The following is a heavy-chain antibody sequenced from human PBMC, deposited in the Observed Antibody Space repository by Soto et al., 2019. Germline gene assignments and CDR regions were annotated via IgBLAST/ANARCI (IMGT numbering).Heavy chain of an antibody. J-gene: IGHJ4*02. CDR1: GFTFSSYA. CDR3: AKGRGQKWNFDY. D-gene: IGHD3-10*01. V-gene: IGHV3-23*01. Sequence: EVQLLESGGGSVQPGGSLRLSCAASGFTFSSYAMHWVRRPPGQGLEWVSSISGSGGTAYYADSVKGRFSISIDSLVNTLELKIKSLRAQDTGVYYWAKGRGQKWNFDYWGQGTLVTVSP. CDR2: ISGSGGTA.